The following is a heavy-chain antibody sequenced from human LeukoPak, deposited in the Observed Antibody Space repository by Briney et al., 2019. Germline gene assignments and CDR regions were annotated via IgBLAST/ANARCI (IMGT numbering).Heavy chain of an antibody. V-gene: IGHV3-30-3*01. CDR1: GFTFSSYA. CDR2: ISYDGSNK. CDR3: ARPAAAIPPY. D-gene: IGHD6-13*01. J-gene: IGHJ4*02. Sequence: GGSLRLSCAASGFTFSSYAMHWVRQAPGKGLEWVAVISYDGSNKYYADSVKGRFTISRDNSKNTLYLQMNSLRAEDTAVYYCARPAAAIPPYWGQGTLVTVSS.